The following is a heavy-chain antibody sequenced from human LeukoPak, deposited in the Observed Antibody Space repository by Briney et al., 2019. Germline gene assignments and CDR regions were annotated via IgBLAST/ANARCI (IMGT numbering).Heavy chain of an antibody. Sequence: PGGSLRLSCTASGFTVRSYAMSCVRQAPGMGLEWVSSSSSRAGRTYYADSVKGRFTISRDNSKSTVYLHMNSLRVEDTATYYCAKGIVALTAVPSGFDYWGQGTLVTVSS. J-gene: IGHJ4*02. V-gene: IGHV3-23*01. D-gene: IGHD2-21*02. CDR2: SSSRAGRT. CDR3: AKGIVALTAVPSGFDY. CDR1: GFTVRSYA.